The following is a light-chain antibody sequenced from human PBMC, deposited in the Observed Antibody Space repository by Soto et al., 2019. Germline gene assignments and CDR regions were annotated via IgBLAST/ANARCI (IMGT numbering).Light chain of an antibody. CDR2: GAS. CDR1: QSVSSN. CDR3: QQYNNWPLLT. J-gene: IGKJ4*01. V-gene: IGKV3-15*01. Sequence: EIVMTQSPATLSVSPGERATLSCRASQSVSSNLAWYQQKPGQAPRLLIYGASTRATGIPARFSGSGSGTGFTLTISILQSEDFAVYYCQQYNNWPLLTFGGGTKVDIK.